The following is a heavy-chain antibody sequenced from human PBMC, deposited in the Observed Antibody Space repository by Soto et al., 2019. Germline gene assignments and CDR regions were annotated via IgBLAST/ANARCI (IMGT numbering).Heavy chain of an antibody. CDR3: LKDPWGTTPAPFSS. V-gene: IGHV3-23*01. J-gene: IGHJ1*01. CDR1: GFTFSSYV. CDR2: VSGRGGYT. Sequence: PGGSLRLSCAASGFTFSSYVLSWVRQAPGKGLEWVSGVSGRGGYTYYADSVKGRFTISRDTSKNTLYLQMDSLRVEDTAVYYCLKDPWGTTPAPFSSWAQGTPGTVS. D-gene: IGHD3-16*01.